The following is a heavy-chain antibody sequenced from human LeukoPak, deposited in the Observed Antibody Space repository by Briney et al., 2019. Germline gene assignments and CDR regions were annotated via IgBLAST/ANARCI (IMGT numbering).Heavy chain of an antibody. D-gene: IGHD3-22*01. CDR3: ARSQFHYYDSSGYTPLPLWY. Sequence: GASVKVSCKASGGTFSSYAIIWVRQAPGQGLEWMGRIIPTFGIANYAQKFQGRVTITADKSTSTAYMELSSLRSEDTAVYYCARSQFHYYDSSGYTPLPLWYWGQGTTVTVSS. CDR2: IIPTFGIA. J-gene: IGHJ6*02. V-gene: IGHV1-69*04. CDR1: GGTFSSYA.